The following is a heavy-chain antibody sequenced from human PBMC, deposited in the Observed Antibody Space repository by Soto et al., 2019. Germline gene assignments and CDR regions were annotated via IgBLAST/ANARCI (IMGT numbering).Heavy chain of an antibody. V-gene: IGHV1-8*01. Sequence: QVQLVQSGAEVKKPGASVKVSCKASGYTFTSYDINWVRQATGQGLEWMGWMNPNSGNTGYAQKFQGRVTKTRKTSISTAYMELSSLRSEDTAVYYCARGLRWYNWNHEDYWGQGTLVTVSS. J-gene: IGHJ4*02. CDR1: GYTFTSYD. CDR2: MNPNSGNT. D-gene: IGHD1-20*01. CDR3: ARGLRWYNWNHEDY.